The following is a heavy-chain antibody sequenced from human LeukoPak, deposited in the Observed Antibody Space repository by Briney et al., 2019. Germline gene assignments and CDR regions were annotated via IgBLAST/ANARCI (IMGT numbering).Heavy chain of an antibody. CDR2: INPNSGGT. V-gene: IGHV1-2*02. J-gene: IGHJ4*02. CDR3: ATLGRAYYYDSSGYPPDY. D-gene: IGHD3-22*01. CDR1: GYTFTGYY. Sequence: APVKVSCKASGYTFTGYYMHWVRQAPGQGLEWMGCINPNSGGTNYAQKFQGRVTMTRDTSISTAYMELSRLRSDDTAVYYCATLGRAYYYDSSGYPPDYWGQGTLVTVSS.